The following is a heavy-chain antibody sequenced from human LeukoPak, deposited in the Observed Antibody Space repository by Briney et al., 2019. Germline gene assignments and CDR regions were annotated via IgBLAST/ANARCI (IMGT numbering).Heavy chain of an antibody. CDR1: GGSFSGYY. V-gene: IGHV4-34*01. J-gene: IGHJ4*02. D-gene: IGHD3-10*01. CDR2: INHSGST. Sequence: SETLPLTCAVYGGSFSGYYWSWIRQPPGKGLEWIGEINHSGSTYYNPSLKSRVTISVDTSKNQFSLKLSSVTAADTAVYYCARQGWFGELLSPLDYWGQGTLVTASS. CDR3: ARQGWFGELLSPLDY.